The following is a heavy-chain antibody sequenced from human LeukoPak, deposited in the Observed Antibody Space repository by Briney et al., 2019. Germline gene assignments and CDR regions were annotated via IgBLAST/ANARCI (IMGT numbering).Heavy chain of an antibody. J-gene: IGHJ5*02. V-gene: IGHV4-59*11. CDR1: GGSISSHY. D-gene: IGHD3-22*01. Sequence: PTETLSLTCTVSGGSISSHYWSWIRQPPGKGLEWIGYIYYSGSTNYNPSLKSRVTISVDTSKNQFSLKLSSVTAADTAVYYCARVRYDSSGYYYDTRWFDRWGQGTLVTVSS. CDR2: IYYSGST. CDR3: ARVRYDSSGYYYDTRWFDR.